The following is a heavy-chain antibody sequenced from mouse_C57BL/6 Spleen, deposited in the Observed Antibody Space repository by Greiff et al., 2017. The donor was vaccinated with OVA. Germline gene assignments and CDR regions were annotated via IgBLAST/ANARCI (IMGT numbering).Heavy chain of an antibody. J-gene: IGHJ3*01. CDR1: GYTFTSYW. V-gene: IGHV1-55*01. Sequence: QVQLQQPGAELVKPGASVKMSCEASGYTFTSYWITWVKQRPGQGPEWIGDIYPGSGSTNYNEKFKSKATLTVDTSSSTAYMQLSSLTSEDSAVYDCARTRSQRFAYWGQGTLVTVSA. CDR2: IYPGSGST. CDR3: ARTRSQRFAY.